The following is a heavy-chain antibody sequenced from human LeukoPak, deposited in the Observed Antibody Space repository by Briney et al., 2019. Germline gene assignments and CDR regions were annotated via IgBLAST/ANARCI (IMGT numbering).Heavy chain of an antibody. V-gene: IGHV4-4*02. CDR2: IHPSGEI. D-gene: IGHD6-13*01. CDR1: GGSISSTEW. J-gene: IGHJ4*02. CDR3: ARGKQQLVPPFDY. Sequence: PSETLSLTCAVSGGSISSTEWWSWVRQPPGKGLEWIGEIHPSGEINYNPSLKSRVTISLDKSKNQFSLKMTSVTAADTAIYYCARGKQQLVPPFDYWGQGALVTVSS.